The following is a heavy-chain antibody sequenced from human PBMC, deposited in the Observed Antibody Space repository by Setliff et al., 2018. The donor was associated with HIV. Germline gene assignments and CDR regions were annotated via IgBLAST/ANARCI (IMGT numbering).Heavy chain of an antibody. CDR1: GFTFTNSA. Sequence: SVKVSCKASGFTFTNSAVQWVRQARGQRLEWIGWIVVGSGNTNYAQKFQERVTITRDMSTSSAYMELSGLRTEDTAVYYCAADPQTGTTSYDAFDIWGQGTVVTVSS. CDR2: IVVGSGNT. CDR3: AADPQTGTTSYDAFDI. J-gene: IGHJ3*02. V-gene: IGHV1-58*01. D-gene: IGHD1-7*01.